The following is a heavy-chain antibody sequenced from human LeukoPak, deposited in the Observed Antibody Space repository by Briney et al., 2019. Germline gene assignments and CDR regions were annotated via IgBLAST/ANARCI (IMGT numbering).Heavy chain of an antibody. V-gene: IGHV4-34*01. CDR1: GGSFSGYY. D-gene: IGHD2-21*02. J-gene: IGHJ4*02. CDR3: ARATARPLDY. Sequence: PSETLSLTCAVYGGSFSGYYWSWIRQPPGKGLEWIGEINHSGSTNYNPSLKSRVTISVDTSKSQFSLKLSSVTAADTAVYYCARATARPLDYWGQGTLVTVSS. CDR2: INHSGST.